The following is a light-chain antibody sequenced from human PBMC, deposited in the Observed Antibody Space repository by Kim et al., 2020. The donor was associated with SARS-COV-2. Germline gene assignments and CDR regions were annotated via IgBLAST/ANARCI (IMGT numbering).Light chain of an antibody. CDR1: QSLSTS. Sequence: SASVGDTVTITCRASQSLSTSLNWCQQKPGKAPKLLIYGASTLQSGVPSRFSGTGSGTYFTLTITSLQPDDFATYFCQQSATTPYTFGQGTKLEI. J-gene: IGKJ2*01. CDR3: QQSATTPYT. V-gene: IGKV1-39*01. CDR2: GAS.